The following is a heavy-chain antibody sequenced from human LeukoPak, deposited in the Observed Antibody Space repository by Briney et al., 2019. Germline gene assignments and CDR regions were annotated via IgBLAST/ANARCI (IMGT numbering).Heavy chain of an antibody. Sequence: PSETLSLTCTVSGGSISSGGYYWSWIRQPPGKGLEWIGYIYHSGSTYYNPSLKSRVTISVDRSKNQFSLKLSSVTAADTAVYYCARVVVPAAIGVRYFDYWGQGTLVTVSS. V-gene: IGHV4-30-2*01. CDR3: ARVVVPAAIGVRYFDY. D-gene: IGHD2-2*01. CDR1: GGSISSGGYY. CDR2: IYHSGST. J-gene: IGHJ4*02.